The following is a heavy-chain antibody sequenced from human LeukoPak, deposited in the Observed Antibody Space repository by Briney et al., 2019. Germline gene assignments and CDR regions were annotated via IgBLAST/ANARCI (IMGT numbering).Heavy chain of an antibody. J-gene: IGHJ4*02. D-gene: IGHD6-19*01. CDR2: IRYDGSNK. CDR3: ARGVLYSSGWYGGDFDY. V-gene: IGHV3-30*02. CDR1: GFTFSSYG. Sequence: GGSLRLSCAASGFTFSSYGMHWVRQAPGKGLEWVAFIRYDGSNKYYADSVKGRFTISRDNAKNSLYLQMNSLRAEDTAVYYCARGVLYSSGWYGGDFDYWGQGTLVTVSS.